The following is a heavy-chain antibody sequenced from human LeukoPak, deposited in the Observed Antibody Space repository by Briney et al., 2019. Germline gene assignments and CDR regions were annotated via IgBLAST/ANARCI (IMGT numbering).Heavy chain of an antibody. CDR1: GVNLNKAW. V-gene: IGHV3-15*01. J-gene: IGHJ4*02. CDR2: VKSNTDGGTT. CDR3: TTGVGRSDFDY. Sequence: PGGSLRLSCAVSGVNLNKAWMSWVRRAPGKGLEWVGRVKSNTDGGTTDHAAPVKDRFNISRHDSKTTLYLQMNSLKTEDTAVYYCTTGVGRSDFDYWGQGTLVTVSS. D-gene: IGHD1-26*01.